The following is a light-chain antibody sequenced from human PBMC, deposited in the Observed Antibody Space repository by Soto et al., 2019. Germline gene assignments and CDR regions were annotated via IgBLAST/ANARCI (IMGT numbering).Light chain of an antibody. CDR2: DVN. J-gene: IGLJ3*02. V-gene: IGLV2-14*03. CDR1: SSDVGGYNY. CDR3: SSYTSSNTWV. Sequence: QSVLTQPASVSGSPGQSITISCTGTSSDVGGYNYVSWYQQHPGIAPKLMIYDVNNRPSGVSNRFSGSKSGNTASLTISGLQAEDEADYYCSSYTSSNTWVFGGGTKVTVL.